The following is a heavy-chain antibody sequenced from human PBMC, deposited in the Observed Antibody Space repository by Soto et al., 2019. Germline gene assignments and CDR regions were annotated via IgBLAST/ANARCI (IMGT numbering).Heavy chain of an antibody. CDR2: ISYDGSNK. Sequence: GGSLRLSCAASGFTFSSYAMHWVRQAPGKGLEWVAVISYDGSNKYYADSVKGRFTISRGNSKNTLYLQMNSLRAEDSAVYYCAKSGPTVTRHGYYYGMDVWGQGTTVTVSS. J-gene: IGHJ6*02. D-gene: IGHD4-4*01. CDR1: GFTFSSYA. CDR3: AKSGPTVTRHGYYYGMDV. V-gene: IGHV3-30-3*02.